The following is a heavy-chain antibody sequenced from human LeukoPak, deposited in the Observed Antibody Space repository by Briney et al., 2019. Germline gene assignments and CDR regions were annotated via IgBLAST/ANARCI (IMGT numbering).Heavy chain of an antibody. CDR1: GFTVSSNY. Sequence: GSLRLSCAASGFTVSSNYMSWVRQAPGKGLEWVSVIYSGGSTYYADSVKGRFTISRDNSKNTLYLQMNSLRAEDTAVYYCARGPRNHYYDSSGLLDYWGQGTLVTVSS. J-gene: IGHJ4*02. V-gene: IGHV3-53*01. CDR2: IYSGGST. D-gene: IGHD3-22*01. CDR3: ARGPRNHYYDSSGLLDY.